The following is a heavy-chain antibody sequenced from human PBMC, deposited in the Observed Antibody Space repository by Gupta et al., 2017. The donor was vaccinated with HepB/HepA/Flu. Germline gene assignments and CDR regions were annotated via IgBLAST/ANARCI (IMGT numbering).Heavy chain of an antibody. CDR2: INRDAGKT. CDR1: EFTFGSFD. V-gene: IGHV3-23*01. CDR3: AKALASGRMFYLDS. J-gene: IGHJ4*02. Sequence: EVQLLESGGGLLQLGGSMRLSCAAPEFTFGSFDMHWLTQAPGKGLGWVSGINRDAGKTHYADFVKGRFTIYRDNSRNTLSLQMTSLRGEDTAVNYCAKALASGRMFYLDSWGRGTLVTV. D-gene: IGHD6-19*01.